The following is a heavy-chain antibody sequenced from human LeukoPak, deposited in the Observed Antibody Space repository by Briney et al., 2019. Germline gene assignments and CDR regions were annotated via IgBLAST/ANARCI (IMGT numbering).Heavy chain of an antibody. J-gene: IGHJ4*02. CDR2: ISGSGGST. Sequence: GGSLRLSCAASGFTFSSYAMSWVRQAPGKGLEWVSAISGSGGSTYYADSVKGRFTISRDNSKNTLYLQMNSLRAEDTAVYYCAKDSNYDFWSGYYCFDYWGQGTLVTVSS. D-gene: IGHD3-3*01. CDR1: GFTFSSYA. CDR3: AKDSNYDFWSGYYCFDY. V-gene: IGHV3-23*01.